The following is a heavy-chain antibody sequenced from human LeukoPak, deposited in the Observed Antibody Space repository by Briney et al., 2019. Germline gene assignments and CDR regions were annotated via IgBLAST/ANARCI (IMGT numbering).Heavy chain of an antibody. CDR1: GYSFTSYW. CDR3: ARTYCSRTSCDHGAFDI. Sequence: GESLRISCKGSGYSFTSYWIRWVRQMHGKGLEWMGRIDPSDSYTNYSPSFQGHVTISADKSISTAYLQWSSLKASDTAMYYCARTYCSRTSCDHGAFDIWGQGTMVTVSS. D-gene: IGHD2-2*01. V-gene: IGHV5-10-1*01. CDR2: IDPSDSYT. J-gene: IGHJ3*02.